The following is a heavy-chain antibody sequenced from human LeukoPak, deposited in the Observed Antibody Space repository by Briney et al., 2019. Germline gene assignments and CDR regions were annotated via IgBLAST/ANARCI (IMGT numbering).Heavy chain of an antibody. V-gene: IGHV3-30*02. CDR1: GFTFSSYG. CDR2: IRYDGSNK. D-gene: IGHD3-22*01. CDR3: ARGAPYDSSGYDYFDY. J-gene: IGHJ4*02. Sequence: GGSLRLSCAASGFTFSSYGMHWVRQAPGKGLEWVAFIRYDGSNKYYADSVKGRFTISRDNSKNTLYLQMNSLRAEDTALYHCARGAPYDSSGYDYFDYWGQGTLVTVSS.